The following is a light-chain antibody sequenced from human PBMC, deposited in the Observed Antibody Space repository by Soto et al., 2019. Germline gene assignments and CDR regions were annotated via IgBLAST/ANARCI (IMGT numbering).Light chain of an antibody. Sequence: EIVLTQSPATLSLSPGERATLSCRASQSVSNFLAWYLQRPGQAPRLLIFDASKRAAGVPARFSGCGSRTDFTLTISILEPEDFAVYYCQQRSSWPITFGQGTRLEIK. CDR1: QSVSNF. V-gene: IGKV3-11*01. J-gene: IGKJ5*01. CDR3: QQRSSWPIT. CDR2: DAS.